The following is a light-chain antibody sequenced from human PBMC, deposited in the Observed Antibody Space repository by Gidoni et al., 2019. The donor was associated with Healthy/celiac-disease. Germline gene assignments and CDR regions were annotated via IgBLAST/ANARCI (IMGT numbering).Light chain of an antibody. CDR1: ESVSSK. V-gene: IGKV3-15*01. CDR2: GAS. Sequence: EIVMTQSPATLSVSPGERATLSCRASESVSSKFAWYQQKPGQAPRLFIYGASIRATGIPARFSGSGSGTEFTLTISSLQSEDFAVYYCQQYNNWPPWTFGQGTKVEIK. CDR3: QQYNNWPPWT. J-gene: IGKJ1*01.